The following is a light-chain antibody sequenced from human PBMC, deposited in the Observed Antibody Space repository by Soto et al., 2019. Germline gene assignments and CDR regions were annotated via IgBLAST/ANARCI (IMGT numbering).Light chain of an antibody. Sequence: VMTQSPATLSVSPGERATLSCRASQTVTTNLAWYQRRPGQPPRLLIYGASTRATGLPDRFSGSGSGTEFTLTISSLQSEDVAVYYCQQYHGWPSLTFGGGTKVDIK. V-gene: IGKV3-15*01. CDR3: QQYHGWPSLT. CDR1: QTVTTN. J-gene: IGKJ4*01. CDR2: GAS.